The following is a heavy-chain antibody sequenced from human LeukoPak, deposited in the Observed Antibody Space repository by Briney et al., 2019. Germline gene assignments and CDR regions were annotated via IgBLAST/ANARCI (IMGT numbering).Heavy chain of an antibody. V-gene: IGHV3-53*01. Sequence: GGSLRLSCAASGFTFSSYEMNWVRQAPGKGLEWVSVIYSGGNTHYADSVKGRFTISRDNSKNTLYLQMNSLRAEDTAVYYCARGEGLFDYWGQGTLVTVSS. CDR2: IYSGGNT. CDR1: GFTFSSYE. CDR3: ARGEGLFDY. J-gene: IGHJ4*02.